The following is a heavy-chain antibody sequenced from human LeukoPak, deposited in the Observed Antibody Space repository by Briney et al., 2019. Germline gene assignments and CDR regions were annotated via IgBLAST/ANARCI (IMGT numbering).Heavy chain of an antibody. J-gene: IGHJ4*02. D-gene: IGHD3-10*01. CDR3: ARQSPYYYGSETYYRIY. V-gene: IGHV1-8*01. Sequence: ASVKVSCKASGYTFTSYDINWVRQATGQGLEWMGWMNPNSGNTGYAQKFQGRVTMTRNTSISTAYMELSSLRSEDTAVYYCARQSPYYYGSETYYRIYWGQGTPVTVSS. CDR1: GYTFTSYD. CDR2: MNPNSGNT.